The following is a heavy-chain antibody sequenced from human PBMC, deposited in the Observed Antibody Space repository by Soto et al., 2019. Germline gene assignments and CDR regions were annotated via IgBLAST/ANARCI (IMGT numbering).Heavy chain of an antibody. CDR1: GYTFTSYA. CDR2: INAGNGNT. D-gene: IGHD6-13*01. J-gene: IGHJ4*02. Sequence: ASVKVSCKASGYTFTSYAMHWVRQAPGQRLEWMGWINAGNGNTKYSQKFQGRVTITRDTSASTAYMELSSLRSEDTAEYYCARILTIAAAGTGYWGQGTLVTVSS. CDR3: ARILTIAAAGTGY. V-gene: IGHV1-3*01.